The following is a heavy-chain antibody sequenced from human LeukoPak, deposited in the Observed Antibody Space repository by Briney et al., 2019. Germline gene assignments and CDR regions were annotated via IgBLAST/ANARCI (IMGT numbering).Heavy chain of an antibody. CDR2: VAYTGST. J-gene: IGHJ4*02. CDR1: GASITSGEFY. Sequence: SQTLSLTCTVSGASITSGEFYCSWIRQSPGKGLEWIGYVAYTGSTNYNPSLKSRVTISVDTSKNQFSLKLSSVTAADTAVYYCARGGNYANPADYWGQGTLVTVSS. D-gene: IGHD1-7*01. CDR3: ARGGNYANPADY. V-gene: IGHV4-30-4*01.